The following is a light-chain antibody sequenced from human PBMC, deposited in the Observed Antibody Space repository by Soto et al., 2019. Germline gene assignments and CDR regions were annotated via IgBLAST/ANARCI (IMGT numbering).Light chain of an antibody. CDR1: QSVSSNY. CDR2: GAS. J-gene: IGKJ5*01. CDR3: QQYNEWPIT. Sequence: EIVLTQSPGTLSLSPGERATLSCRASQSVSSNYLAWYQQKPGQAPRLLIYGASSRATGIPDRFSGSGSGTDFTLTITSLQSEDFAVYYCQQYNEWPITFGQGTRLEIK. V-gene: IGKV3-20*01.